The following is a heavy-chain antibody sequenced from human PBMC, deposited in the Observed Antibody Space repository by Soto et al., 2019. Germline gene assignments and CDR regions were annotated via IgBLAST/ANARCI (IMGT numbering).Heavy chain of an antibody. Sequence: PSETLSLTCSLSGDSVSSGDYYWSWIRQPPGKGLEWIGYIYYSGSTNYNPSLKSRVTISVDTSKNQFSLKLSSVTAADTAVYYCARSPIVGPPREHYYFDYWGQGTLVTVSS. CDR3: ARSPIVGPPREHYYFDY. CDR2: IYYSGST. D-gene: IGHD1-26*01. J-gene: IGHJ4*02. CDR1: GDSVSSGDYY. V-gene: IGHV4-61*08.